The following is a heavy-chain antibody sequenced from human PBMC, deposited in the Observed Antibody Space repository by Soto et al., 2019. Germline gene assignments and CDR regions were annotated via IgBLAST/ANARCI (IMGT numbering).Heavy chain of an antibody. CDR1: GFTFDDYA. D-gene: IGHD4-17*01. V-gene: IGHV3-9*01. J-gene: IGHJ3*02. Sequence: GGSLRLSCAASGFTFDDYAMHWVRQAPGKGLEWVSGISWNSGSIGYADSVKGRFTISRDNAKNSLYLQMNSLRAEDTALYYCAKDSGYGGDYRDAFDIWGQRTMVTVSS. CDR2: ISWNSGSI. CDR3: AKDSGYGGDYRDAFDI.